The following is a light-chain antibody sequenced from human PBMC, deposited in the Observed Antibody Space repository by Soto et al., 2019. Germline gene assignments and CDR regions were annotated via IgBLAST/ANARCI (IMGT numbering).Light chain of an antibody. CDR1: ESISRDY. J-gene: IGKJ1*01. CDR2: GAS. CDR3: QQYGSSPRT. Sequence: EIVLTQSPGTLSLSPGQRSTLSCRASESISRDYLAWYQQRLGQAPRLLIYGASSGATGIPDRFSGSGSGTDFTLTISRLEPEDFAVYYCQQYGSSPRTFGQGTKVHIK. V-gene: IGKV3-20*01.